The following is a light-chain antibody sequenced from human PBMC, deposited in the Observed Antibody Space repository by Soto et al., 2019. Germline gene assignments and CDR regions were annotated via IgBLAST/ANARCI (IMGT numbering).Light chain of an antibody. J-gene: IGKJ4*01. CDR3: QQFNSYPLT. V-gene: IGKV1-13*02. CDR2: DAS. CDR1: QGISST. Sequence: AIQLTQSPSSLSASVGDRVTITCRASQGISSTVAWYQQKPGKAPELLIYDASTLKRGVPSRSSGSGSGTDFTLTISSLQPEDFATYYCQQFNSYPLTFGGGTKVEIK.